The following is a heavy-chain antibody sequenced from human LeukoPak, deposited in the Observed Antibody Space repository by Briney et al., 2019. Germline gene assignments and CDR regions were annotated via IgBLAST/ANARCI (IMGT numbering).Heavy chain of an antibody. CDR1: GYSFTSYW. J-gene: IGHJ6*02. D-gene: IGHD2-21*02. Sequence: GESLKISCKGSGYSFTSYWIGWVRQMPGKGLEWMGIIYPSDSDTRYSPSFQGQVTISADKSISTAYLQWSSLKASDTAMYYCARCGGDFTHYYYYGMDVWGQGTTVTVSS. V-gene: IGHV5-51*01. CDR2: IYPSDSDT. CDR3: ARCGGDFTHYYYYGMDV.